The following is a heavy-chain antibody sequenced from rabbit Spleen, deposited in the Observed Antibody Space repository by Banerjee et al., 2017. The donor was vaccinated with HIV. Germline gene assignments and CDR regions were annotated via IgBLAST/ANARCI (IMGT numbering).Heavy chain of an antibody. CDR1: GFTLSSYY. J-gene: IGHJ4*01. D-gene: IGHD8-1*01. CDR3: ARDAGRGDYIDGVFNL. Sequence: QEQLEESAGGLVQPGGSLRLSYKASGFTLSSYYMYWVRQAPGKGLEWIGCIGTGSGSTWYASWAKGRFTISKTSSTTVTLQMTSLTAADTATYFCARDAGRGDYIDGVFNLWGPGTLVTVS. V-gene: IGHV1S45*01. CDR2: IGTGSGST.